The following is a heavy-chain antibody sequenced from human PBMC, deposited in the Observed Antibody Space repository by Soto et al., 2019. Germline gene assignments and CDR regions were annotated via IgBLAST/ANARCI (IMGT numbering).Heavy chain of an antibody. Sequence: EVQLVETGGGLIQPGGSLRLSCAASGFTVSTNYMSWVRQAPGKGLEWVSVIYSGGSTYYADSVKGRFTISRDNSKNTWYLQMNSLIAEDTAVYYCARSKIAVGCFDPWGQETLVTVSS. D-gene: IGHD2-8*01. J-gene: IGHJ5*02. V-gene: IGHV3-53*02. CDR2: IYSGGST. CDR3: ARSKIAVGCFDP. CDR1: GFTVSTNY.